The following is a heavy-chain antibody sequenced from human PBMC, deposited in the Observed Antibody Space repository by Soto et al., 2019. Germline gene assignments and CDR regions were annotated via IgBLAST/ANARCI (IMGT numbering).Heavy chain of an antibody. V-gene: IGHV1-69*13. J-gene: IGHJ1*01. CDR3: ARRNDSSGEEYFQH. CDR2: IIPIFGTA. Sequence: SVKVSCQASGGTFSIYAISGVRQAPGQGLEWMVGIIPIFGTANYAQKFQGRVTITADESTSTAYMELSSLRSEDTAVYYCARRNDSSGEEYFQHWG. D-gene: IGHD3-22*01. CDR1: GGTFSIYA.